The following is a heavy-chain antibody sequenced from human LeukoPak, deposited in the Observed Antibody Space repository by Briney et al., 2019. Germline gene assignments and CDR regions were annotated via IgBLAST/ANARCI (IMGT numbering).Heavy chain of an antibody. D-gene: IGHD3-10*01. CDR2: IKEDGSER. CDR1: GFIFTNYW. CDR3: ARTYFSGSYYPPPFGY. Sequence: GGSLRLSCAASGFIFTNYWMSWVRQAPGKGLEWVANIKEDGSERYYVDSVKGRFTISRDNAKYSLYLQMNSLTAEDTAVYYYARTYFSGSYYPPPFGYWGQGTLVTVSS. V-gene: IGHV3-7*01. J-gene: IGHJ4*02.